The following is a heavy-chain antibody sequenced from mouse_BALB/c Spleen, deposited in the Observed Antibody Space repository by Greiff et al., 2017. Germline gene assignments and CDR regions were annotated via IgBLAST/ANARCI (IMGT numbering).Heavy chain of an antibody. CDR2: IYPYNGGT. J-gene: IGHJ4*01. D-gene: IGHD1-2*01. Sequence: EVQLQQSGPELVKPGASVKISCKASGYTFTDYNMHWVKQSHGKSLEWIGYIYPYNGGTGYNQKFKSKATLTVDNSSSTAYMELRSLTSEDSAVYYCASGTTATDYYAMDYWGQGTSVTVSS. CDR3: ASGTTATDYYAMDY. CDR1: GYTFTDYN. V-gene: IGHV1S29*02.